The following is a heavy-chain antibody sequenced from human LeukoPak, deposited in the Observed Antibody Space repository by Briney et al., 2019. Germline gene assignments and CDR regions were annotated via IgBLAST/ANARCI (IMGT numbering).Heavy chain of an antibody. V-gene: IGHV3-53*01. J-gene: IGHJ4*02. Sequence: PGGSLRLSCAASEFTFSSYAMSWVRQAPGKGLEWVSVIYSGGSTYYADSVKGRFTISRDNSKNTLYLQMNSLRAEDTAVYYCASMTTVAWGQGTLVTVSS. CDR1: EFTFSSYA. CDR3: ASMTTVA. CDR2: IYSGGST. D-gene: IGHD4-23*01.